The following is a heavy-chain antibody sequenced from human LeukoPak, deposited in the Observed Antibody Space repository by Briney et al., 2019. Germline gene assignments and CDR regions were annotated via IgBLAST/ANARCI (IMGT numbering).Heavy chain of an antibody. D-gene: IGHD6-19*01. J-gene: IGHJ4*02. Sequence: PGRSLRLSCAASGFTFSGYGMHWVRQAPGKGLEWVAVIWFDGSNKYYADSVKGRFTISRDNSKNTVYLQMFSLRAEDTAVYYCARDRSPTLYSSGWLDYWGQGSLVTVSS. V-gene: IGHV3-33*01. CDR1: GFTFSGYG. CDR2: IWFDGSNK. CDR3: ARDRSPTLYSSGWLDY.